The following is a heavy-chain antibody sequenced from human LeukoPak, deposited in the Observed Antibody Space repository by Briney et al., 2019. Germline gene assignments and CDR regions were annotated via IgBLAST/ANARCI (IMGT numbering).Heavy chain of an antibody. V-gene: IGHV1-69*06. D-gene: IGHD1-1*01. CDR1: GGTFSSYA. J-gene: IGHJ3*02. Sequence: GASVKVSCKASGGTFSSYAISWVRQAPGQGLEWMGGIIPIFGTANYAQKFQGRVTITADKSTSTAYMELSSLRSEDTAVYYCARDLGADNWNDGWSFGAFDIWGQGTMVTVSS. CDR3: ARDLGADNWNDGWSFGAFDI. CDR2: IIPIFGTA.